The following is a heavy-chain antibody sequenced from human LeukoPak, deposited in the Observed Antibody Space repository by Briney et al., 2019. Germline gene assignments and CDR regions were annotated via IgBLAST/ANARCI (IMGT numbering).Heavy chain of an antibody. D-gene: IGHD3-22*01. J-gene: IGHJ3*02. CDR3: ARSFPLVRIYYYDSSGLDAFDI. V-gene: IGHV4-61*02. Sequence: SQTLSLTCTVSGGSISSGSYYWSWIRQPAGKGLEWIGRIHTSGSTNHNPSLTSRVTMSVDTSKNQFSLKLSSVTAADMAVYYCARSFPLVRIYYYDSSGLDAFDIWGQGTMVTVSS. CDR1: GGSISSGSYY. CDR2: IHTSGST.